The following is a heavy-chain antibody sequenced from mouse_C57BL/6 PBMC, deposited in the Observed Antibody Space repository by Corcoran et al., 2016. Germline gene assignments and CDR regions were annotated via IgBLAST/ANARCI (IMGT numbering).Heavy chain of an antibody. CDR3: ARRDYGSSWYFDV. D-gene: IGHD1-1*01. CDR1: GYTFTTYG. J-gene: IGHJ1*03. CDR2: INTYSGVP. V-gene: IGHV9-3*01. Sequence: QIQLVQSGPELKKPGETVKISCKASGYTFTTYGMSWVKQAPGKGLKWMGWINTYSGVPTYADDFKGRFAFSLETSASTAYLQINNLKNEDTATYFCARRDYGSSWYFDVWGTGTTVTVSS.